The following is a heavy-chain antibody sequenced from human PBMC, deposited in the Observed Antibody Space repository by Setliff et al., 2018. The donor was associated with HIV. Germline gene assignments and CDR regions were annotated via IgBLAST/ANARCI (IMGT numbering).Heavy chain of an antibody. CDR3: ARHNVITYGGLLFDYYYYGLDV. D-gene: IGHD3-16*01. J-gene: IGHJ6*02. CDR2: IDYCEST. Sequence: SETLSLTCTVPGGSINDQYFSWIRQPPGKGLEWIGSIDYCESTKYNPSLNSRGTISLDKPKNELSLKLTSVTAADTAVYYCARHNVITYGGLLFDYYYYGLDVWGHGTTVTVSS. CDR1: GGSINDQY. V-gene: IGHV4-59*11.